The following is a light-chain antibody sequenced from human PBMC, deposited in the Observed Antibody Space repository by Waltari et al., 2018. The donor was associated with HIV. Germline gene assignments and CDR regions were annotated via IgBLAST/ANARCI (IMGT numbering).Light chain of an antibody. CDR1: YIGNKS. CDR2: ADS. J-gene: IGLJ2*01. V-gene: IGLV3-9*01. Sequence: YEVTQARSVSVTLGQTAKITCGGNYIGNKSVHWYQQRPGQAPTLVIFADSGRPSGVPDRFSGSSSGNLATLSINRVQSGDEADYYCQVWDSGAVIFGEGTKLTV. CDR3: QVWDSGAVI.